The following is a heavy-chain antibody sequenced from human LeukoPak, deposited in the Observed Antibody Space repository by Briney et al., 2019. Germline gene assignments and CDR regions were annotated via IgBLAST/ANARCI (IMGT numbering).Heavy chain of an antibody. J-gene: IGHJ5*02. D-gene: IGHD6-19*01. Sequence: SETLSFTCTVSGGSISSYYWSWIRQPPGKGLEWIGYIYYSGSTNYNPSLKSRVTISVDTSKNQFSLKLSSVTAADTAVYYCARAVYSSGPGYWFDPWGQGTLVTVSS. CDR3: ARAVYSSGPGYWFDP. CDR1: GGSISSYY. CDR2: IYYSGST. V-gene: IGHV4-59*01.